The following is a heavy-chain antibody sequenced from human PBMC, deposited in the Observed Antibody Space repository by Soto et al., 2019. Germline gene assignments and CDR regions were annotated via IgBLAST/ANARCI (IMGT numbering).Heavy chain of an antibody. J-gene: IGHJ4*02. V-gene: IGHV4-61*08. D-gene: IGHD4-17*01. CDR1: GGAFISVGSS. CDR3: ARDDTTGLFDF. CDR2: ISHSGRT. Sequence: ETLTLTCSVSGGAFISVGSSWSWNRQSPGKVLEWIGQISHSGRTNYNPSLESRVTISVDTSRKQFSLKLSSVTAADTALYYCARDDTTGLFDFWGQGTLVTVSS.